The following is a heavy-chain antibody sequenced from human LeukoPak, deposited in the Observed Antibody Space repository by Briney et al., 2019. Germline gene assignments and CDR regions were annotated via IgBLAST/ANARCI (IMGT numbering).Heavy chain of an antibody. CDR2: IYDSGNT. D-gene: IGHD6-19*01. CDR1: GGSISSSSYY. CDR3: ARRLQWLLPPDY. J-gene: IGHJ4*02. V-gene: IGHV4-39*01. Sequence: KPSETLSLTCTVSGGSISSSSYYWGWIRQPPGKGLEWIGSIYDSGNTYYNPSLQSRVTISVATSKNQFSLKVNSVTAADTAVYYCARRLQWLLPPDYWGQGTLVTVSS.